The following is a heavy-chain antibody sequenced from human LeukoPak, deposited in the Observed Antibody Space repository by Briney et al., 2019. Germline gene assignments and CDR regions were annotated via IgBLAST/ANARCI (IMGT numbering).Heavy chain of an antibody. CDR2: INHSGST. CDR3: ARVLRSPAAISRVVYYGMDV. J-gene: IGHJ6*04. Sequence: SETLSLTCAVYGGSFSGYYWSWIRQPPGKGLEWIGEINHSGSTNYNPSLKRRVTISVDTSKNQFPLKLSSVTAADTAVYYCARVLRSPAAISRVVYYGMDVWGKGTTVTVSS. D-gene: IGHD2-2*01. CDR1: GGSFSGYY. V-gene: IGHV4-34*01.